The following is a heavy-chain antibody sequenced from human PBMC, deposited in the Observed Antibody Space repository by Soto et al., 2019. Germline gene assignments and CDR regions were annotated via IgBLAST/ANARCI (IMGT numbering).Heavy chain of an antibody. V-gene: IGHV3-7*02. D-gene: IGHD6-19*01. Sequence: GGSLRLSCAASGFTFSSYWMSWVRQAPGKGLEWVANIKQDGSEKYYVDSVKGRFTISRDNAKNPLYLQMNSLRAEDTAVYYCAKVEYSSGWYAFDIWGQGTMVTVSS. CDR2: IKQDGSEK. CDR3: AKVEYSSGWYAFDI. J-gene: IGHJ3*02. CDR1: GFTFSSYW.